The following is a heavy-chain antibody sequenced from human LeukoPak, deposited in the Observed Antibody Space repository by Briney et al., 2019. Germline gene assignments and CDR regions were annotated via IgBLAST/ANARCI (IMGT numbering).Heavy chain of an antibody. V-gene: IGHV3-48*01. Sequence: RSGGSLRLSCAASGLTFSDYSMNWVRQAPGKGLEWISYISRSATKIYYADSVKGRFTLSRDNANNSLYLQMNSLRVEDATVYYCARTDKSEWELFDYWGQGVMVTVSS. CDR3: ARTDKSEWELFDY. D-gene: IGHD1-26*01. CDR2: ISRSATKI. J-gene: IGHJ4*02. CDR1: GLTFSDYS.